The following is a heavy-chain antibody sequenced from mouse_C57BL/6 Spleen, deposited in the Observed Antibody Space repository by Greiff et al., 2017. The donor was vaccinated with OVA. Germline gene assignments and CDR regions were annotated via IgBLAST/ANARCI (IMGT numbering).Heavy chain of an antibody. V-gene: IGHV1-50*01. CDR2: IDPSDSYT. Sequence: QVQLQQPGAELVKPGASVKLSCKASGYTFTSYWMQWVKQRPGQGLEWIGEIDPSDSYTNYNQKFKGKATLTVDTSSSTAYMQLRSLTSEDSAVYYCARGIYYGYDEHAMDYWGQGTSVTVSS. J-gene: IGHJ4*01. CDR1: GYTFTSYW. CDR3: ARGIYYGYDEHAMDY. D-gene: IGHD2-2*01.